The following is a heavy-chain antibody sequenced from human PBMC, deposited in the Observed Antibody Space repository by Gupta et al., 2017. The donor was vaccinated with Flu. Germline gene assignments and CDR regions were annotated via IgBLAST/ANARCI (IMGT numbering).Heavy chain of an antibody. D-gene: IGHD7-27*01. CDR2: IWYDGSQK. V-gene: IGHV3-33*01. CDR3: ARDTDGDNWYFRC. Sequence: QVPLVASGGGVVQAGRSLSIHCAASGFTFSNYGIHWLRQAPGKGLEWISIIWYDGSQKYYSDSGKGRFTVSRDNSRNTVYLSMNNLRAEDTAYYYCARDTDGDNWYFRCWGRGTMVTVSS. J-gene: IGHJ2*01. CDR1: GFTFSNYG.